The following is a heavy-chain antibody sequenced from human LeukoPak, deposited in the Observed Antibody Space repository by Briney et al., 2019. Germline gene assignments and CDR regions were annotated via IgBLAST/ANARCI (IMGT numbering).Heavy chain of an antibody. V-gene: IGHV3-30*18. D-gene: IGHD5-12*01. CDR1: GFTFSTYG. Sequence: GRSLRLSCAASGFTFSTYGIHWVRQAPGKGLEWVAVISFDGSNKYYADSVKGRFTISRDNSKNTLYLQINSLRAEDTAVYYCAKAYSGYSDAFDIWGQGTMVTVSS. J-gene: IGHJ3*02. CDR2: ISFDGSNK. CDR3: AKAYSGYSDAFDI.